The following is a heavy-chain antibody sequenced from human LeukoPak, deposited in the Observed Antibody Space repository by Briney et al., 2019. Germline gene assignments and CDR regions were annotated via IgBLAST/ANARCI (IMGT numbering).Heavy chain of an antibody. CDR3: ARGRYCSADICSGGDAFDI. D-gene: IGHD2-15*01. Sequence: SETLSLTCTVSGGSINNYYWSWIRQPAGKGLEWIGRIYTRGSTNYNPSLKSRVTMSVDTSKNQLSLKLSSVTAAATAAYYCARGRYCSADICSGGDAFDIWGQGTMVSVSS. V-gene: IGHV4-4*07. CDR1: GGSINNYY. CDR2: IYTRGST. J-gene: IGHJ3*02.